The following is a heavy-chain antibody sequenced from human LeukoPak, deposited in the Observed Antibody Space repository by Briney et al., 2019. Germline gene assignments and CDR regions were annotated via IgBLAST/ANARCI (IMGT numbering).Heavy chain of an antibody. CDR3: AKDKKARGYYYDSSGQYYFDY. D-gene: IGHD3-22*01. Sequence: GGSLRLSCAASGFTFSSYSMNWVRQAPGKGLEWVSSISSSSSYIYYADSVKGRFTISRDNAKNSLYLQMNSLRAEDTAVYYCAKDKKARGYYYDSSGQYYFDYWGQGTLVTVSS. J-gene: IGHJ4*02. CDR2: ISSSSSYI. CDR1: GFTFSSYS. V-gene: IGHV3-21*04.